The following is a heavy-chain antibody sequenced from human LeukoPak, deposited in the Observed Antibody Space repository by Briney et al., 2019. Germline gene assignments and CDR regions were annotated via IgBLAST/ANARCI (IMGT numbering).Heavy chain of an antibody. CDR3: ASSVSYRSGWDYYYYYMDV. Sequence: ASVKVSCKASGYTFTSYGISWVRQAPGQGLEWMGWISAYNGNTNYAQKLQGRVTMTTDTSTSTAYMELRSLRSDDTAVYYCASSVSYRSGWDYYYYYMDVWGKGTTVTVSS. CDR1: GYTFTSYG. V-gene: IGHV1-18*01. D-gene: IGHD6-19*01. CDR2: ISAYNGNT. J-gene: IGHJ6*03.